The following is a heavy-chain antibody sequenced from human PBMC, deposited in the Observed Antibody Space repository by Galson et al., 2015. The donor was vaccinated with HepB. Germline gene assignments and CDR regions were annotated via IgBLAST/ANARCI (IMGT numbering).Heavy chain of an antibody. CDR2: ISYDGSNK. J-gene: IGHJ4*02. Sequence: SLRLSCAASGFTFSSYAMHWVRQAPGKGLEWVAVISYDGSNKYYADSVKGRFTISRDNSKNTLYLQMNSLRAEDTAVYYCARDRGYCGGDCYQGFDYWGQGTLVTVSS. CDR1: GFTFSSYA. V-gene: IGHV3-30*04. CDR3: ARDRGYCGGDCYQGFDY. D-gene: IGHD2-21*02.